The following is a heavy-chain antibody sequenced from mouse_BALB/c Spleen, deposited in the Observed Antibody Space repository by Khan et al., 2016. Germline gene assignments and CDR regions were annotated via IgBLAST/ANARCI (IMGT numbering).Heavy chain of an antibody. V-gene: IGHV2-9*02. CDR2: IWAGGST. CDR1: GFSLTSYG. J-gene: IGHJ1*01. Sequence: VQLQESGPGLVAPSQSLSITCTVSGFSLTSYGVHWVRQPPGKGLEWLGVIWAGGSTNYNSALMSRLSISKDNSKSQVFLKMNSLQTDDTARYYCARGGGNWYFDVWGAGTTVTVSS. D-gene: IGHD1-1*02. CDR3: ARGGGNWYFDV.